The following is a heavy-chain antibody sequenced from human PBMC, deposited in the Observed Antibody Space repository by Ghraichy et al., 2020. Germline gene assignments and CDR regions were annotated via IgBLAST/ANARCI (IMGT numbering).Heavy chain of an antibody. D-gene: IGHD2-21*02. Sequence: SVKVSCKASGDIFSSYGISWVRQAPGQGLEWMGGIIPIFDTTEYAQKFQGRVTITADQSANIGYMELSSLRSEDTALYYCPGVKIVDCIDGDCYSPLDLWGQGTLVTFSS. V-gene: IGHV1-69*13. CDR1: GDIFSSYG. J-gene: IGHJ4*02. CDR3: PGVKIVDCIDGDCYSPLDL. CDR2: IIPIFDTT.